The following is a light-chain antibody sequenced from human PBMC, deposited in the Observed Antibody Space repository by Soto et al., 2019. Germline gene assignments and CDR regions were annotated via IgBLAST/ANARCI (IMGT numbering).Light chain of an antibody. J-gene: IGKJ4*01. Sequence: DIQMTQSPSTLSASVGDTVTITCRASQSISSYLAWYRQKPGKAPKLLIHKASSLQSGLPSRFSGSGSGTEFTLTVSSLQPDDFATYYCQQYHSYPFTFGGGTKVEIK. V-gene: IGKV1-5*03. CDR1: QSISSY. CDR3: QQYHSYPFT. CDR2: KAS.